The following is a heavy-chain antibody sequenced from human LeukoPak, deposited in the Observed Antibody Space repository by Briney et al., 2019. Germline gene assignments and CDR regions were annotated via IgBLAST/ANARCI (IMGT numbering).Heavy chain of an antibody. CDR3: TTGGSAMILVVTPFDY. J-gene: IGHJ4*02. CDR2: IKSKTDGGTT. CDR1: GFTFNNTW. V-gene: IGHV3-15*01. D-gene: IGHD3-22*01. Sequence: PGGSLRLSRAASGFTFNNTWMSWVRQAPGKGLEWVGRIKSKTDGGTTAYAAPVKGRFTISRDDSKNTLYLHMNSMKTEDTAVYYCTTGGSAMILVVTPFDYWGQGSLVTVSS.